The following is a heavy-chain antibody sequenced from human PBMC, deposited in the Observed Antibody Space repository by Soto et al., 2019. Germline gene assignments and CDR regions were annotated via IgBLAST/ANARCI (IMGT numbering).Heavy chain of an antibody. CDR2: INTDGSNT. D-gene: IGHD2-15*01. J-gene: IGHJ5*02. CDR3: ARELCSFGNCYSYYFDP. Sequence: GGSLRLSCAASGLTFKRYWMHWVRHAPGKGLVWVSHINTDGSNTNYADSVRGRFTISRDNAKSTLFLQMSILRDEDTAVYYCARELCSFGNCYSYYFDPWGQGIPVTVS. CDR1: GLTFKRYW. V-gene: IGHV3-74*01.